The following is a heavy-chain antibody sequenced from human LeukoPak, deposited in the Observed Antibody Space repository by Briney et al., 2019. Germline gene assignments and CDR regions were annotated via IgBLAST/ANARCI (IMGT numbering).Heavy chain of an antibody. V-gene: IGHV4-59*08. J-gene: IGHJ4*02. CDR2: IYHSGNN. Sequence: SETLSLTCAVYGGSFSGYYWSWIRQPPGKGLEWIGYIYHSGNNNYNPSLKSRVTISLDTSKNQFSLKLSSVTAADTAVYYCARRRGYSNKEAFDYWGQGTLVTVSS. D-gene: IGHD5-12*01. CDR1: GGSFSGYY. CDR3: ARRRGYSNKEAFDY.